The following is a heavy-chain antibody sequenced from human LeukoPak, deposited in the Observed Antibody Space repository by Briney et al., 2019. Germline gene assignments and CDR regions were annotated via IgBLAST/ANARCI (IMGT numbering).Heavy chain of an antibody. CDR1: GFTFTNAW. CDR2: LKSNTDGGTT. D-gene: IGHD3-10*01. J-gene: IGHJ4*02. Sequence: GGSLRLSCAASGFTFTNAWMTWVRHAPGKGLEWVVRLKSNTDGGTTDYAAPVKGRFTISRDDSKNTLNLQMNSLKTEDTAVYYCTTFYYYGSGSYLGYWGQGTLVTVSS. V-gene: IGHV3-15*01. CDR3: TTFYYYGSGSYLGY.